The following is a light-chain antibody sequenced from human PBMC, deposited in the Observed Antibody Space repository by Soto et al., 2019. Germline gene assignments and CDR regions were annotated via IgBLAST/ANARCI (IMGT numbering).Light chain of an antibody. J-gene: IGLJ2*01. Sequence: QAVLTQSPSAAASLGASVKLTCTLSSGHSTYAIAWHQQQPERGPRYLMKLNTDGTHRKGDGIPDRSSGSRSGAECHLTISSLQSEDEADYYCQTWGTGIVVFGGGTKVTV. CDR2: LNTDGTH. V-gene: IGLV4-69*01. CDR1: SGHSTYA. CDR3: QTWGTGIVV.